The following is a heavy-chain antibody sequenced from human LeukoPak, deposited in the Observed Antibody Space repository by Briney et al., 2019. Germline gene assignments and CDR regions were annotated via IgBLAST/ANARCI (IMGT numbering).Heavy chain of an antibody. CDR2: ISSSSSYI. CDR1: GFTFSSYS. Sequence: GGSLRLSCAASGFTFSSYSMNWVRQAPGKGLEWVSSISSSSSYIYYADSVKGRSTISRDNAKNSLYLQMNSLRAEDTAVYYCARELEGYCSGGSCYRNWFDPWGQGTLVTVSS. J-gene: IGHJ5*02. CDR3: ARELEGYCSGGSCYRNWFDP. V-gene: IGHV3-21*01. D-gene: IGHD2-15*01.